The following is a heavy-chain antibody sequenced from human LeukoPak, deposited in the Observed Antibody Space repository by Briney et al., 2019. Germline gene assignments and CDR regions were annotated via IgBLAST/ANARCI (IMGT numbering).Heavy chain of an antibody. J-gene: IGHJ4*02. Sequence: GGSLRLSCAASGFTFSSYAMSWVRQAPGKGLEYVSAISSNGGSTYYADSVKGRFTISRDNSKNTLYLQMSSLRAEDTAVYYCVKDRQIRFLEWLFSYWGQGTLVTVSS. D-gene: IGHD3-3*01. V-gene: IGHV3-64D*09. CDR3: VKDRQIRFLEWLFSY. CDR2: ISSNGGST. CDR1: GFTFSSYA.